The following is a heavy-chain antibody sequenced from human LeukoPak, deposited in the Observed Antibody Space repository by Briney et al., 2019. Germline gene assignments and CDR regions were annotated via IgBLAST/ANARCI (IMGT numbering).Heavy chain of an antibody. D-gene: IGHD2-2*03. CDR3: AKDGGLWISAHWGDS. CDR2: ISTGGGNT. J-gene: IGHJ4*02. V-gene: IGHV3-23*01. Sequence: PGGSLRLSCAASGFMFSSYGMHWVRQAPGKGLKWVSTISTGGGNTYYADSVQGRFTVSRDDSKNTLYLQMNSLRAEDTAVYYCAKDGGLWISAHWGDSWGRGTLVTVSS. CDR1: GFMFSSYG.